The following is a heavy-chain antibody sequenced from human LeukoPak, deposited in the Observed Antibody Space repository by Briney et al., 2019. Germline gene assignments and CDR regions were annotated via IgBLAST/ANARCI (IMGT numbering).Heavy chain of an antibody. Sequence: GASVKVSCKASGYTFTSYAMHWVRQAPGQRLEWMGWINAGNGNTKYSQKFQGRVTITRDTSASTAYMEQSSLRSEDTAVYYCARGSGSYTFDYWGQGTLVTVSS. V-gene: IGHV1-3*01. D-gene: IGHD3-10*01. CDR2: INAGNGNT. CDR1: GYTFTSYA. J-gene: IGHJ4*02. CDR3: ARGSGSYTFDY.